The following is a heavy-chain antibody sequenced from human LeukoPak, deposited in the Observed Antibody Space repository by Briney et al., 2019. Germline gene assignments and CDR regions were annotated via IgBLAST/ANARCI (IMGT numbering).Heavy chain of an antibody. Sequence: ASETLSLTCTVSGGSISSYYWSWIRQPAGKGLEWNGRIYTSGSTNYNPSLKSRVTMSVDTSKNQFSLKLSSVTAADTAVYYCARDSYSSSAPPETDFDYWGQGTLVTVSS. D-gene: IGHD6-13*01. V-gene: IGHV4-4*07. CDR2: IYTSGST. CDR3: ARDSYSSSAPPETDFDY. CDR1: GGSISSYY. J-gene: IGHJ4*02.